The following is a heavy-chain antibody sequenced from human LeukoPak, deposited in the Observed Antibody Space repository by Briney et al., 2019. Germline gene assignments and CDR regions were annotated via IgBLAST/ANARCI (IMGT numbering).Heavy chain of an antibody. CDR3: ASPPDLGYCSSTSCHDAFDI. J-gene: IGHJ3*02. CDR2: IHPSGSP. D-gene: IGHD2-2*01. Sequence: SQTLSLTCTVSGGSIKSGTDYWSWIRQPAGKGLEWIGRIHPSGSPNYNPSLKSRVTISVDTSENQFSLKLSSVTAADTAVYYCASPPDLGYCSSTSCHDAFDIWGQGTMVTVSS. CDR1: GGSIKSGTDY. V-gene: IGHV4-61*02.